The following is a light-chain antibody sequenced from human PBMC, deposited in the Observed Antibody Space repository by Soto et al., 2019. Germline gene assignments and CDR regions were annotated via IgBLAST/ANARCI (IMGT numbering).Light chain of an antibody. J-gene: IGKJ5*01. CDR3: QQRRSWPPTIT. CDR2: DAS. V-gene: IGKV3-11*01. Sequence: EIVLTQSPATLSLSPGERATLSCRATQSVRSSLAWYLQQPVQAPRLLIYDASKRATGIPARFSGSGSGTDFTLTISSLEPEDFAVYYCQQRRSWPPTITFGQGTRLEIK. CDR1: QSVRSS.